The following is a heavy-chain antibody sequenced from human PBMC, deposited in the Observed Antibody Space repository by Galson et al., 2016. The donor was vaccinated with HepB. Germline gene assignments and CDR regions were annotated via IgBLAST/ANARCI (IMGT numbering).Heavy chain of an antibody. CDR1: GGSISSGNYY. CDR2: IYSSGST. J-gene: IGHJ4*02. D-gene: IGHD6-6*01. Sequence: TLSLTCTVSGGSISSGNYYWSWIRQPAGKGLEWIGRIYSSGSTNYNPSLKSRVTISVDTSKNQFSLNLSSVTAADTAVYYCARSIAARHFDYWGQGTLVTVSS. V-gene: IGHV4-61*02. CDR3: ARSIAARHFDY.